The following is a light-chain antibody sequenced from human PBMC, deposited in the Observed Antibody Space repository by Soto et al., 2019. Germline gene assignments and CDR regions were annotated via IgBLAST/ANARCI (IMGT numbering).Light chain of an antibody. CDR1: QSISNN. J-gene: IGKJ1*01. CDR2: AAS. V-gene: IGKV1-39*01. Sequence: DIQMTQSPSSLSASVGDRVTIPCRASQSISNNLSWYQQIPGKAPKLLIYAASTLRSGVSSRFSGSGSGTDFTLNISSLHPEDFATYYCQQSYSTPWTFGQGTKVEIK. CDR3: QQSYSTPWT.